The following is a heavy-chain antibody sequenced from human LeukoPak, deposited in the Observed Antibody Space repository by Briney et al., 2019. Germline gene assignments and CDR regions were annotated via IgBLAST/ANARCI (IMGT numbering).Heavy chain of an antibody. CDR3: TRGRGYDSLGYYFDY. V-gene: IGHV3-30*01. D-gene: IGHD5-12*01. Sequence: GRSLRLSCAPSGFIFSHYAMHSVRQAPGKGLEWVAVISYDGSSKYYADSAKRRFTTSKDNSMNMLFLQMDSLSAEDTAVYYCTRGRGYDSLGYYFDYWGQGTVVTVSS. CDR1: GFIFSHYA. J-gene: IGHJ4*02. CDR2: ISYDGSSK.